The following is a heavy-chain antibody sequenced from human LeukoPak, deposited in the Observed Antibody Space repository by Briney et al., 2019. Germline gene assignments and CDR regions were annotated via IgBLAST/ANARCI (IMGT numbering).Heavy chain of an antibody. CDR1: GFTFSSYA. CDR3: AGERYYYDSSGYSY. Sequence: PGRSLRLSCAASGFTFSSYAMHWVRQAPGKGLEWVAVISYDGSNKYYADSVKCRFTISRDNSKNTLYLQMNSLRAEDTAVYYCAGERYYYDSSGYSYWGQGTLVTVSS. D-gene: IGHD3-22*01. CDR2: ISYDGSNK. J-gene: IGHJ4*02. V-gene: IGHV3-30*01.